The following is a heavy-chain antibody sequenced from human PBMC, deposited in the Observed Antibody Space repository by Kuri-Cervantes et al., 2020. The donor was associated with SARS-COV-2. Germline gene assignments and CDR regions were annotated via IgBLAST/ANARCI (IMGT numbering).Heavy chain of an antibody. V-gene: IGHV3-49*04. CDR3: TRDKYYYDSSGYYPGDYYYYGMDV. CDR2: IRSKAYGGTT. Sequence: GGSLRLSCAASGFTFSSYGMHWVRQAPGKGLEWVGFIRSKAYGGTTEYAASVKGRFTISRDDSKSIAYLQMNSLKTEDTAVYYCTRDKYYYDSSGYYPGDYYYYGMDVWGQGTTVTVSS. J-gene: IGHJ6*02. D-gene: IGHD3-22*01. CDR1: GFTFSSYG.